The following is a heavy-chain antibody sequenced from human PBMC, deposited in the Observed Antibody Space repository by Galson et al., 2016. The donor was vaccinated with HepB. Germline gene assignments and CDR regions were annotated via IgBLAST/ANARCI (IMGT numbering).Heavy chain of an antibody. CDR3: ARDDYRVFGH. CDR1: GFPFSSYG. V-gene: IGHV3-33*05. Sequence: SLRLSCAASGFPFSSYGMHWVRQAPGKGLGWVALISYDGRNKNYVDSVKGRFTISRDNAKNSMYLQMNSLRVEDTAVYYCARDDYRVFGHWGQGTLVTVSS. J-gene: IGHJ4*02. CDR2: ISYDGRNK. D-gene: IGHD4-11*01.